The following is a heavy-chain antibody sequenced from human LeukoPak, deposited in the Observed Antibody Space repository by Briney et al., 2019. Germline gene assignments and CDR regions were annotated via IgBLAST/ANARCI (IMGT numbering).Heavy chain of an antibody. CDR3: VVIVLG. D-gene: IGHD2-8*02. Sequence: GGSLRLSCAASGFTITNYWMHWVRQAPGQGLVWVSRISSDGTTTNYADSVRGRFTISRDNAKNMLYLQMNSLRAEDTAIYYCVVIVLGWGQGTLITVSS. J-gene: IGHJ4*02. CDR2: ISSDGTTT. CDR1: GFTITNYW. V-gene: IGHV3-74*01.